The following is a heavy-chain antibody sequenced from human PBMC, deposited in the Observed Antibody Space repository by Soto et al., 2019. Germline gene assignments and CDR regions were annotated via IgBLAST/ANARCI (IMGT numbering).Heavy chain of an antibody. CDR3: ASGAVTGRGDH. CDR1: GYTFTGYY. Sequence: QVQLVQSGAEVKKPGASVSISCKASGYTFTGYYVHWVRQAPGQGLEWMGVINPLGGSTRYAQKFQGRVSMTADTATSTVYMDLSSLRSDGTAVYYCASGAVTGRGDHWGQGTLVTVSS. CDR2: INPLGGST. J-gene: IGHJ4*02. D-gene: IGHD1-26*01. V-gene: IGHV1-46*03.